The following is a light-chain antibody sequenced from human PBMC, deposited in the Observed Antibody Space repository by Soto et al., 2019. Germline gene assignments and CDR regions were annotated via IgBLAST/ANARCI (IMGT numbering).Light chain of an antibody. CDR2: LNSDGSH. CDR3: QTWGSGIVV. Sequence: QSVLTQSPSASASLGASVKLTCTLSSGHSNYAIAWHQQQSEKGPRYLMKLNSDGSHSKGDGIPDRFSGSSSGAERYLTISSLQPEDEADYYCQTWGSGIVVFGGGTKLTGL. CDR1: SGHSNYA. J-gene: IGLJ2*01. V-gene: IGLV4-69*02.